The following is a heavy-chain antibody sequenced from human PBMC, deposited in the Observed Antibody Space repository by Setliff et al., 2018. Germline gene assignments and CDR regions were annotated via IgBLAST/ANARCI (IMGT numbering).Heavy chain of an antibody. Sequence: SGPTLVNPTGTRTLTCNVSGFSLSNARMGVSWIRQPPGKALELLAHIFSNDEKSYSTSLKSKHNISKDNSKSQVVLNMTNMDPVDTAAYYCARAYYDSSGYYPLVYWGQGTLVTVSS. J-gene: IGHJ4*02. V-gene: IGHV2-26*01. D-gene: IGHD3-22*01. CDR1: GFSLSNARMG. CDR2: IFSNDEK. CDR3: ARAYYDSSGYYPLVY.